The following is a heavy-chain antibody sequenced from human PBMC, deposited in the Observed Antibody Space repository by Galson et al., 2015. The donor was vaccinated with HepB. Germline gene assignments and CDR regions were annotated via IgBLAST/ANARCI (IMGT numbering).Heavy chain of an antibody. J-gene: IGHJ4*02. V-gene: IGHV3-15*07. CDR1: GFTFSNAW. Sequence: SLRLSCAASGFTFSNAWMNWVRQAPGKGLEWVGRIKSKTDGGTTDYAAPVKGRFTISRDDSKNTLYLQMNSLKTEDTAVYYCTTDLPSIAAAGTSAVDYWGQGTLVTVSS. CDR2: IKSKTDGGTT. CDR3: TTDLPSIAAAGTSAVDY. D-gene: IGHD6-13*01.